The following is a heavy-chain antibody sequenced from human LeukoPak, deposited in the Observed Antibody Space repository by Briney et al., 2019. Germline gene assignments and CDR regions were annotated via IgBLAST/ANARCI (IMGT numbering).Heavy chain of an antibody. J-gene: IGHJ2*01. CDR2: INPSGGST. V-gene: IGHV1-46*01. CDR3: ARDPPSQWELLGGDWYFDL. D-gene: IGHD1-26*01. Sequence: ASVKVSCKASGYTFTSYGISWVRQAPGQGLEWMGIINPSGGSTSYAQKFQGRVTMTRDTSTSTVYMELSSLRSEDTAVYYCARDPPSQWELLGGDWYFDLWGRGTLVTVSS. CDR1: GYTFTSYG.